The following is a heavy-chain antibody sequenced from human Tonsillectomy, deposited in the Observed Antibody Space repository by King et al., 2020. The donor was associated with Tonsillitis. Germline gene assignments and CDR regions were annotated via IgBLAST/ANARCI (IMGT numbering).Heavy chain of an antibody. J-gene: IGHJ4*02. CDR3: TTDLWFGELKVDY. V-gene: IGHV3-15*01. D-gene: IGHD3-10*01. Sequence: VQLVESGGGLVKPGGSLRLSCAASGFTFSNAWMSWVRQAPGKGLEWVGRIKSKTDGGTTDYAAPVKGRFTISRDDSKNTLYLQMNSLKTEGTAVYYCTTDLWFGELKVDYWGQGALVTVSS. CDR1: GFTFSNAW. CDR2: IKSKTDGGTT.